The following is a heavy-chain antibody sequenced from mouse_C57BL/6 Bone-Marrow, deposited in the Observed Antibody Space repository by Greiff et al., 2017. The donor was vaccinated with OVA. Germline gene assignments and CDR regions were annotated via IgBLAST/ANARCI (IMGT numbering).Heavy chain of an antibody. V-gene: IGHV10-3*01. CDR2: IRSKSSNYAT. Sequence: EVMLVESGGGLVQPKGSLKLSCAASGFTFNTYAMHWVRQAPGKGLEWVARIRSKSSNYATYYADSVKDRFTISRDDSQSMLYLQMNNLKTEDTAMYYCVRDSFYDVYVYWYFDVWGTGTTVTVSS. CDR3: VRDSFYDVYVYWYFDV. D-gene: IGHD2-3*01. CDR1: GFTFNTYA. J-gene: IGHJ1*03.